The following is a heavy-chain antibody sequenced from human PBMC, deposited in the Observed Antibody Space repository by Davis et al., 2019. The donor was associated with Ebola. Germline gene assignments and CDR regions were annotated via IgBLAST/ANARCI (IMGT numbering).Heavy chain of an antibody. V-gene: IGHV3-21*04. J-gene: IGHJ4*02. Sequence: GGSLRLSCAASGFTFSTYSMSWVRQTPGKGLEWVSSISSSSSYIYYADSVKGRFTISRDNAKNSLYLQMNSLRAEDTAVYYCARDTWYSGDDNGGDWGQGTLVTVSS. CDR1: GFTFSTYS. D-gene: IGHD1-26*01. CDR3: ARDTWYSGDDNGGD. CDR2: ISSSSSYI.